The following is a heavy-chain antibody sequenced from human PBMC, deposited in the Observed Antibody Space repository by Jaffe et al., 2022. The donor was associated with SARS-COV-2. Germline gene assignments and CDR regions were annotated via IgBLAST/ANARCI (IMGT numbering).Heavy chain of an antibody. CDR1: GYTFTSYY. CDR2: INPSGGST. J-gene: IGHJ6*03. CDR3: ARDLEGGSGIYYMDV. Sequence: QVQLVQSGAEVKKPGASVKVSCKASGYTFTSYYMHWVRQAPGQGLEWMGIINPSGGSTSYAQKLQGRVTMTRDTSTSTVYMELSSLRSEDTAVYYCARDLEGGSGIYYMDVWGKGTTVTVSS. V-gene: IGHV1-46*04. D-gene: IGHD3-10*01.